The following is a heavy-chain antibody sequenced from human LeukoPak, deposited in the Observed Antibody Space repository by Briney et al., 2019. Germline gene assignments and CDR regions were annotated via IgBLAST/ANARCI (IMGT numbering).Heavy chain of an antibody. Sequence: SETLSLTCTVSGDSIISYYWSWIRQPAGKGLEWTGRIHASGDTNYNPSLKSRATMPVDTSKNQFSLKLSSVTAADTAVYYCARGPRIAAGDTVDYWGQRTLVTVSS. D-gene: IGHD6-13*01. J-gene: IGHJ4*02. CDR2: IHASGDT. CDR1: GDSIISYY. CDR3: ARGPRIAAGDTVDY. V-gene: IGHV4-4*07.